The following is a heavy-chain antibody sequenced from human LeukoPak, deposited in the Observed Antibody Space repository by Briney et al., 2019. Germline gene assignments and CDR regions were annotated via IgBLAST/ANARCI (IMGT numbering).Heavy chain of an antibody. J-gene: IGHJ6*03. CDR1: VCSFSSYA. CDR2: IFPIFGTA. Sequence: ASETVSCKASVCSFSSYAISWVRQAPGQGLEWMGGIFPIFGTANYAQQSQGRVTIIADDSTSTAYIELSSLRSEDTAVYYCARRGVVPAAMGDYYYMDVWGKGTKVSVPS. V-gene: IGHV1-69*13. CDR3: ARRGVVPAAMGDYYYMDV. D-gene: IGHD2-2*01.